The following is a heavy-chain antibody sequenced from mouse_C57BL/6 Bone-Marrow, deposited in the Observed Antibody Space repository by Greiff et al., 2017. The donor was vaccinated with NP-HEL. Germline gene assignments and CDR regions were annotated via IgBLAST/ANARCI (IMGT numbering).Heavy chain of an antibody. CDR1: GFTFSSYA. D-gene: IGHD2-4*01. J-gene: IGHJ3*01. Sequence: EVKLMESGGGLVKPGGSLKLSCAASGFTFSSYAMSWVRQTPEKRLEWVATISDGGSYTYYPDNVKGRFTISRDNAKNILYLQMSHLKSEDTAMYYCASYYDYDWFAYWGQGTLVTVSA. CDR3: ASYYDYDWFAY. V-gene: IGHV5-4*03. CDR2: ISDGGSYT.